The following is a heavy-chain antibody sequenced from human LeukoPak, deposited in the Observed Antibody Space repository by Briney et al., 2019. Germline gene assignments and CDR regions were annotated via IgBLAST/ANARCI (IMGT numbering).Heavy chain of an antibody. Sequence: PSETLSLTCTVSGGSISSSYGIWIRQPPGKGREWIGYIYYSGSTNYNPSLKSRVTISVDTSKNQFSLKLGSVTAADTAVYYCARAPHYGANDCWGQGTLVTVSS. V-gene: IGHV4-59*01. CDR3: ARAPHYGANDC. CDR1: GGSISSSY. D-gene: IGHD4-17*01. J-gene: IGHJ4*02. CDR2: IYYSGST.